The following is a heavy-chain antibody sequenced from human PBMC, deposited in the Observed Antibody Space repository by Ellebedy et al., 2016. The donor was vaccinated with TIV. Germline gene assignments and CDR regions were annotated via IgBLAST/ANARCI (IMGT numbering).Heavy chain of an antibody. CDR1: GFTFSSYS. CDR2: ISSSSSYI. CDR3: ARDINSGTYYYGSGSYYIFFGADYYYYGMDV. D-gene: IGHD3-10*01. V-gene: IGHV3-21*01. J-gene: IGHJ6*02. Sequence: PGGSLRLSCAASGFTFSSYSMNWVRQAPGKGLEWVSSISSSSSYIYYADSVKGRFTISRDNAKNSLYLQMNSLRAEDTAVYYCARDINSGTYYYGSGSYYIFFGADYYYYGMDVWGQGTTVTVSS.